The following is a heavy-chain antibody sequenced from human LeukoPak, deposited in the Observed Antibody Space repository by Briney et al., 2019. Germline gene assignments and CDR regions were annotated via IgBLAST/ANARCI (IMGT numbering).Heavy chain of an antibody. CDR2: ISGSGGST. D-gene: IGHD3-22*01. J-gene: IGHJ3*02. V-gene: IGHV3-23*01. CDR3: AKMIVVVFARNAFDI. CDR1: GFTFSRYA. Sequence: PGGSLRLSCAASGFTFSRYAMSWVRQAPGKGLEWVSAISGSGGSTYYADSVKGRFTISRDNSKNTLYLQMNSLRAEDAAVYYCAKMIVVVFARNAFDIWGQGTMVTVSS.